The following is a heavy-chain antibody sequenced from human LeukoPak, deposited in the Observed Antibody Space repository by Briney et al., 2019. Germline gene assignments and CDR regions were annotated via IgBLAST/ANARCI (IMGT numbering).Heavy chain of an antibody. Sequence: SETLSLTCTVSGGSINSYFWSWIRQPPGKGPEWIGYIYYGGSTNYNPSLKSRVTISLDTSRNQFSLKLNSVTAADTAVYYCAKSNGYGLIDIWGQGTMVTVSS. CDR1: GGSINSYF. V-gene: IGHV4-59*12. CDR3: AKSNGYGLIDI. D-gene: IGHD3-22*01. CDR2: IYYGGST. J-gene: IGHJ3*02.